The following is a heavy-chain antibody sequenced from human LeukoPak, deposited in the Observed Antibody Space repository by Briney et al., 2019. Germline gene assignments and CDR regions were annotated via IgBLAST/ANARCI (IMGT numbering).Heavy chain of an antibody. D-gene: IGHD1-26*01. CDR1: GGSISSYY. CDR3: ARENSGSYREFDY. Sequence: SETLSLTCAVSGGSISSYYWSWIRQPAGKGVEWIGRIYTSGSTNYNASLKSRVSMSVDTSKNQLSLKLSSVTAADTAVFYCARENSGSYREFDYWGQGTLVTVSS. J-gene: IGHJ4*02. CDR2: IYTSGST. V-gene: IGHV4-4*07.